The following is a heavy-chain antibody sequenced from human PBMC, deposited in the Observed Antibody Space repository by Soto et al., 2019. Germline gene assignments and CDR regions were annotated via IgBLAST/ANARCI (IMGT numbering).Heavy chain of an antibody. D-gene: IGHD4-17*01. CDR3: ARVPPDGDYSFDY. CDR1: GYTFTSYA. V-gene: IGHV1-3*01. Sequence: GASVKVSCKASGYTFTSYAMNWVLQAPGQRLEWMGWINAGNGNTKYSQKFQGRVTITRDTSASTAYMELSSLRSEDTAVYYCARVPPDGDYSFDYWGQGTLVTVSS. J-gene: IGHJ4*02. CDR2: INAGNGNT.